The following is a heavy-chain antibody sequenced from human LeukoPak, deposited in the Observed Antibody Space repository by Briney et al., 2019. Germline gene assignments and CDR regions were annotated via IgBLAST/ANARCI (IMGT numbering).Heavy chain of an antibody. CDR3: ASPSRSSGYYPDAFDI. D-gene: IGHD3-22*01. CDR2: IYYSAST. Sequence: SETLSLTCTVSGGSISSSNYYWGWLPHPPGKGLDWLVSIYYSASTYYNPSIKSRVTISVATSKNQFSLKLSSVTVADTAVYYCASPSRSSGYYPDAFDIWGQGTMVTVSS. V-gene: IGHV4-39*01. J-gene: IGHJ3*02. CDR1: GGSISSSNYY.